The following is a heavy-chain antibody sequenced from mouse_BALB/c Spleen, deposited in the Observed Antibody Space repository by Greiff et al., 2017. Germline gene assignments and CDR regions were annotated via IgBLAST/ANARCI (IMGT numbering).Heavy chain of an antibody. CDR3: AREGYYGNSWFAY. V-gene: IGHV5-6-3*01. J-gene: IGHJ3*01. CDR2: INSNGGST. D-gene: IGHD2-1*01. CDR1: GFTFSSYG. Sequence: EVHLVESGGGLVQPGGSLKLSCAASGFTFSSYGMSWVRQTPDKRLELVATINSNGGSTYYPDSVKGRFTISRDNAKNTLYLQMSSLKSEDTAMYYCAREGYYGNSWFAYWGQGTLVTVSA.